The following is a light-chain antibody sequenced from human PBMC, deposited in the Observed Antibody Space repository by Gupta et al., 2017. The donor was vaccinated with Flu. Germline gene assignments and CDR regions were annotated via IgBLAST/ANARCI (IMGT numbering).Light chain of an antibody. CDR1: SSDVGNYNY. CDR3: HSDTSSSTLV. Sequence: SITNSRTGTSSDVGNYNYVSSYHSHPGKSPNLMIYEVTRRTAGVANRFSDSKSGNTASLTISALEDEDGADYYYHSDTSSSTLVFGGGTKLTVL. CDR2: EVT. V-gene: IGLV2-14*01. J-gene: IGLJ3*02.